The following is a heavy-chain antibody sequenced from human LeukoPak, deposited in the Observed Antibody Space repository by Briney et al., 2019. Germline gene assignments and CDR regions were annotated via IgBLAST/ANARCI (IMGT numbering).Heavy chain of an antibody. J-gene: IGHJ4*02. Sequence: PGGSLRLSCAASGFTFSNYSMNWVRQAPGKGLEWVSSISSRSTYIYQADSVKGRFTISRDNAKNSLYLQMNSLRAEDTAVYYCTRVGATTGHYFDYWGQGTLVTVSS. CDR3: TRVGATTGHYFDY. CDR1: GFTFSNYS. D-gene: IGHD1-26*01. CDR2: ISSRSTYI. V-gene: IGHV3-21*01.